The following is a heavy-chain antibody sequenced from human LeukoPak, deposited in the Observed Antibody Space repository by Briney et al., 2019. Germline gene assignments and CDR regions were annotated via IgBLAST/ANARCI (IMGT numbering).Heavy chain of an antibody. J-gene: IGHJ4*02. D-gene: IGHD4-23*01. CDR2: IYYSGNT. V-gene: IGHV4-39*07. Sequence: SETLSLTCTVSGGSINSSSSYWGWIRQPPGKGLEWIGHIYYSGNTYYNPSLKSRVTISVDTSKNQFSLKLSSVTAADTAVYYCARHPTTVVTLDYWGQGTLVTVSS. CDR1: GGSINSSSSY. CDR3: ARHPTTVVTLDY.